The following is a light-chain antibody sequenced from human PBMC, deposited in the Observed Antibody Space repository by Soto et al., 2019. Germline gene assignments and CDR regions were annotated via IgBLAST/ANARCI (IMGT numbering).Light chain of an antibody. CDR2: EVS. CDR3: SSYTSRSTPWV. V-gene: IGLV2-14*01. Sequence: QSALTQPASVSGSPGQSITISCTGTSSDVGGYNYVSWYQHHPGKAPKLMIYEVSNRPSGVSNRFSGSKSGNTASLTISGLQAEDEADYYCSSYTSRSTPWVFGGGTKLTVL. J-gene: IGLJ3*02. CDR1: SSDVGGYNY.